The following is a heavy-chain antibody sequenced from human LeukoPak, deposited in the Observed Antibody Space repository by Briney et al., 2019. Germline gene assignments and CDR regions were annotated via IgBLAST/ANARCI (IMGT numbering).Heavy chain of an antibody. CDR2: IKQDGSEK. Sequence: PGGSLRLSCAASGFTFSSYWMSWVRQAPGKGLEWVANIKQDGSEKYYVDSVKGRFTISRDNAKNSLYLQMNSLRAEDTAVYYCARAPYSSSWYWFDPWGQGTLVTVSS. CDR3: ARAPYSSSWYWFDP. V-gene: IGHV3-7*01. CDR1: GFTFSSYW. D-gene: IGHD6-13*01. J-gene: IGHJ5*02.